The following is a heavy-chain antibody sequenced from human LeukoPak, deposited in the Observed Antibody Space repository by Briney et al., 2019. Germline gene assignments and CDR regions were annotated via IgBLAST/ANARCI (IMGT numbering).Heavy chain of an antibody. CDR2: INHSGST. Sequence: PSETLSLTCAVYGGSFSGYYWSWIRQPPGKGLEWIGEINHSGSTNYNPSLKSRVTISVDTSKNQFSLKLSSVTAADTAVYYCASGNDYPYYYYYMDVWGKGTRSPSP. CDR1: GGSFSGYY. CDR3: ASGNDYPYYYYYMDV. D-gene: IGHD4-11*01. V-gene: IGHV4-34*01. J-gene: IGHJ6*03.